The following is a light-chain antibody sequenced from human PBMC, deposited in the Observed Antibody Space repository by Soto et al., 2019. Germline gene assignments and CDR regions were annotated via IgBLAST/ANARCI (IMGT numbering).Light chain of an antibody. Sequence: LLTHSPDTLSFSSGGTATLSFRASQSVSSSYLAWYQQKPGQAPRLLIYGASSRATGIPDRFSGSGSGTDFILTISRLETEDFAVYYCQQYDYSRTFGQGTKVDIK. CDR3: QQYDYSRT. V-gene: IGKV3-20*01. J-gene: IGKJ1*01. CDR2: GAS. CDR1: QSVSSSY.